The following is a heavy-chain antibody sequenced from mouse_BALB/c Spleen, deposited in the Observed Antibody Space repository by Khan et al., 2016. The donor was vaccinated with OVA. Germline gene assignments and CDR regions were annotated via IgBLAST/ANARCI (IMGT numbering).Heavy chain of an antibody. D-gene: IGHD1-2*01. Sequence: VRLQQLGPELVKPGASVKISCTASGYTFTDYNMDWVRQSQGESLEWIGYIFPNTGGTGYNQKFKTKATLTVDSSSSTAYMQLSSLTSEDSAVYFCARSGYGSFGYWGQGTLVTVSA. CDR2: IFPNTGGT. J-gene: IGHJ3*01. V-gene: IGHV1S29*02. CDR1: GYTFTDYN. CDR3: ARSGYGSFGY.